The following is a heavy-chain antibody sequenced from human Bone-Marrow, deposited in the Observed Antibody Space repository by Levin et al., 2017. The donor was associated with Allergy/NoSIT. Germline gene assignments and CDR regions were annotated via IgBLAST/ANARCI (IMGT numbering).Heavy chain of an antibody. CDR2: IYYTGST. CDR1: SASVRTSY. Sequence: SQTLSLTCTVSSASVRTSYWSWLRQPPGKGLEWIAYIYYTGSTNSNPSLKSRVTVSVDTSKNQFSLELTSVTAADTAVYYCARIVPGGASFDSWGQGTLVIVSS. D-gene: IGHD6-6*01. V-gene: IGHV4-59*02. CDR3: ARIVPGGASFDS. J-gene: IGHJ4*02.